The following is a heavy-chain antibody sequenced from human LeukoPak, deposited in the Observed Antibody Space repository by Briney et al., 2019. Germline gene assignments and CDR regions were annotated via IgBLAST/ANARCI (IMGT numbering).Heavy chain of an antibody. Sequence: PGGSLRLSCAASGFTFSSYSMNWVRQAPGKGLEWVSTISGSGGATWYADSVKGRFTISRDNPKNTLYLQMNSLRAEDTAVYYCAKDSAVVPAAPYGMDVWGQGTTVTVSS. CDR3: AKDSAVVPAAPYGMDV. CDR2: ISGSGGAT. V-gene: IGHV3-23*01. J-gene: IGHJ6*02. CDR1: GFTFSSYS. D-gene: IGHD2-2*01.